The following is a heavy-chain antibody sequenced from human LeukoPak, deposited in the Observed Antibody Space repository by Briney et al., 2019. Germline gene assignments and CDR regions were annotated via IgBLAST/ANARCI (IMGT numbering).Heavy chain of an antibody. V-gene: IGHV1-69*04. J-gene: IGHJ6*02. CDR1: GGTFSSYA. D-gene: IGHD3-10*01. CDR2: IIPILGIA. CDR3: ARVAQDYYGSGSPTYYGMDV. Sequence: SVKVSCKASGGTFSSYAISWVRQAPGQGLDWMGRIIPILGIANYAQKFQGRVTITADKSTSTAYMELSSLRSEDTAVYYCARVAQDYYGSGSPTYYGMDVWGQGTTVTVSS.